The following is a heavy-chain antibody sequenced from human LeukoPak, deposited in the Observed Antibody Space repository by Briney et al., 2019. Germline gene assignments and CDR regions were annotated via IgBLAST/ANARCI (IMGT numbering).Heavy chain of an antibody. D-gene: IGHD3-10*01. J-gene: IGHJ5*02. CDR3: ARELWFANAPGSWLDP. V-gene: IGHV4-30-2*01. CDR1: GDSISSGAYS. CDR2: IFHTGSP. Sequence: SQTLSLTCVVSGDSISSGAYSWSWIRQPPGKGLEWIGYIFHTGSPFYNPSPKSRLTISVDNSKNQFSLRLSSVTAADTAVYYCARELWFANAPGSWLDPWGQGTLVTVSS.